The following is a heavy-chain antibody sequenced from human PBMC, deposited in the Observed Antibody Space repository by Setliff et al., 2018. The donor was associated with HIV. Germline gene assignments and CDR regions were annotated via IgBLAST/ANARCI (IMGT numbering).Heavy chain of an antibody. J-gene: IGHJ2*01. D-gene: IGHD5-12*01. Sequence: GASVKVPCKASGGPPNNYAISWVRQAPGQGLEWMGGIIPIFGTTTYAQKFQDRVTITTDESTTAFYMELSSLRSEDTALYFCARDLNDRWLQQYWFFDLWGRGTQVTVSS. CDR1: GGPPNNYA. V-gene: IGHV1-69*05. CDR2: IIPIFGTT. CDR3: ARDLNDRWLQQYWFFDL.